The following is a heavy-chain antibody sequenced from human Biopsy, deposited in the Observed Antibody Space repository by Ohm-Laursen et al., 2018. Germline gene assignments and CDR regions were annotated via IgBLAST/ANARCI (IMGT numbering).Heavy chain of an antibody. J-gene: IGHJ4*02. CDR3: ARHDGNGPFALDS. V-gene: IGHV4-39*01. CDR2: DYHSGTT. Sequence: SDTLSLTCAVSGGSISSGSNYWAWIRQPPGKGLEWIGSDYHSGTTYYSPSLKSRVTISVDTWKNQLSLKVTSETAADTAAYYCARHDGNGPFALDSWGQGTLVTVSS. CDR1: GGSISSGSNY. D-gene: IGHD5-24*01.